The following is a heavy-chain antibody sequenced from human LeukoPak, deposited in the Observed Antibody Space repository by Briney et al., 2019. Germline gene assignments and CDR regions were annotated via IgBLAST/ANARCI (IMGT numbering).Heavy chain of an antibody. CDR2: INPNSGGT. J-gene: IGHJ5*02. CDR1: GYTFTGYY. Sequence: ASVKLSCKASGYTFTGYYMHWVRQAPGQGLEWMGRINPNSGGTNYAQKFQGRVTMTRDTSISTAYMELSRLRSDDTAVYYCARVRTPNARNCSSTSCYRGNWFDPWGQGTLVTVSS. V-gene: IGHV1-2*06. D-gene: IGHD2-2*02. CDR3: ARVRTPNARNCSSTSCYRGNWFDP.